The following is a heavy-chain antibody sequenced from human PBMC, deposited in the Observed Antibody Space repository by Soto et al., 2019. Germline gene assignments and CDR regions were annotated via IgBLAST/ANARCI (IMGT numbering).Heavy chain of an antibody. CDR1: GGSVSSGSYY. CDR3: ASTVVTNLAYYYYGMDV. V-gene: IGHV4-61*01. J-gene: IGHJ6*02. CDR2: IYYSGST. D-gene: IGHD2-15*01. Sequence: SSETLSLTCTVSGGSVSSGSYYWSWIRQPPGKGLEWIGYIYYSGSTNYNPSLKSRVTISVDTSKNQFSLKLSSVTAADTAVYYCASTVVTNLAYYYYGMDVWGQGTTVTVSS.